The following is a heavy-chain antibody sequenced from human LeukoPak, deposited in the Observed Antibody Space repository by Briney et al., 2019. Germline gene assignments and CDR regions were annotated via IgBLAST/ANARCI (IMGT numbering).Heavy chain of an antibody. CDR1: GFTFSSYG. Sequence: GRSLRLSCAASGFTFSSYGMHWVRQAPGKGLEWVAFIRYDGSNKYYADSVKGRFTISRDNSKNTLYLQMNSLRAEDTAVYYCAKPYYYDSSGYHPFDYWGQGTLVTVSS. CDR2: IRYDGSNK. V-gene: IGHV3-30*02. CDR3: AKPYYYDSSGYHPFDY. D-gene: IGHD3-22*01. J-gene: IGHJ4*02.